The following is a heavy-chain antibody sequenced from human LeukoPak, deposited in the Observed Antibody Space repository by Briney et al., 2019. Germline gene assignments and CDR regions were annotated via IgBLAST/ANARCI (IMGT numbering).Heavy chain of an antibody. D-gene: IGHD5-18*01. Sequence: ASVKVSCKTSGYTFTDYYIHWVRQAPGQGLEWMGWINPDSGYTNYAQKFQGRVTMTRDTSINTAYMELSRLTSDDTAVYYCARADVDTAMNFDYWGQGTLVTVSS. CDR2: INPDSGYT. J-gene: IGHJ4*02. CDR1: GYTFTDYY. V-gene: IGHV1-2*02. CDR3: ARADVDTAMNFDY.